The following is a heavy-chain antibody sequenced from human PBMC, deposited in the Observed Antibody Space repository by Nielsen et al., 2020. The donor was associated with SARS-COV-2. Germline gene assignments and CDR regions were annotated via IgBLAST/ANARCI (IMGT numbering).Heavy chain of an antibody. CDR2: IYSSGST. CDR1: GFTVSSNY. CDR3: AGREG. J-gene: IGHJ4*02. D-gene: IGHD1-26*01. V-gene: IGHV3-66*01. Sequence: GESLKISCAASGFTVSSNYMSWVRQAPGKGLEWVSVIYSSGSTYYADSVKGRFTISRDNSKNTLYLQMNSLRAEDTAVYYCAGREGWGQGTLVTVSS.